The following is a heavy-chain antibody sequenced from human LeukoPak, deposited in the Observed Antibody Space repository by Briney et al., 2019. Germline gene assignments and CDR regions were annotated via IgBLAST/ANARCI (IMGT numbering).Heavy chain of an antibody. D-gene: IGHD2-2*01. CDR3: AREGSIRAGFDY. V-gene: IGHV4-59*12. J-gene: IGHJ4*02. CDR2: IYYSGST. CDR1: GGSISSYY. Sequence: SETLSLTCTVSGGSISSYYWSWIRQPPGKGLGWIGYIYYSGSTNYNPSLKSRVTISVDTSKNQFSLKLSSVTAADTAVYYCAREGSIRAGFDYWGQGTLVTVSS.